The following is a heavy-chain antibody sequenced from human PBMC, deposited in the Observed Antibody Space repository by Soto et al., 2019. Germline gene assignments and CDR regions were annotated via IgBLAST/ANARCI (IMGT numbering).Heavy chain of an antibody. Sequence: GGSLRLSCAASGFTFSSYAMSWVRQAPGKGLEWVSAISGSGGSTYYADSVKGRFTISRDNSKNTLFLQMNSLRAEDTAVYYCAKSKDCSGGSCYPPRVTFDYWGQGTLVTVSS. D-gene: IGHD2-15*01. CDR3: AKSKDCSGGSCYPPRVTFDY. CDR1: GFTFSSYA. J-gene: IGHJ4*02. V-gene: IGHV3-23*01. CDR2: ISGSGGST.